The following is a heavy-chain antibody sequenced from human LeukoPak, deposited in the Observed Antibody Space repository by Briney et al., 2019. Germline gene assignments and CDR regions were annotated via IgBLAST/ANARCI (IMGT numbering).Heavy chain of an antibody. V-gene: IGHV4-34*01. J-gene: IGHJ4*02. CDR1: GGSFSGYY. Sequence: PSETLSLTCAAYGGSFSGYYWSWIRQPPGKGLEWIGEINHSGSTNYNPSLKSRVTISVDTSKNQFSLKLSSVTAADTAVYYCASSYHPLFFLLNWGQGTLVTVSP. D-gene: IGHD2-15*01. CDR3: ASSYHPLFFLLN. CDR2: INHSGST.